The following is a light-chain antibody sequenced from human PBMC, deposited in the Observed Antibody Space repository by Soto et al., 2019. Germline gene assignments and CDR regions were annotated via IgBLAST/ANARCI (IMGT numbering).Light chain of an antibody. J-gene: IGLJ2*01. V-gene: IGLV2-14*01. CDR3: SSYTSRSTLV. CDR2: DVT. CDR1: SSDVGGYHY. Sequence: QSVLTQPASVSGSPGQSITISCTGTSSDVGGYHYVSWYQQHPGKAPKVMIYDVTDRPSGVSNRFSGSKSGDTASLTISGRQAEDEADYYCSSYTSRSTLVFGGGTKLTVL.